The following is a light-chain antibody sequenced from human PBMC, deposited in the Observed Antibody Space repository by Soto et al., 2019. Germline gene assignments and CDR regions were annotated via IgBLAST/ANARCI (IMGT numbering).Light chain of an antibody. Sequence: ERVMTQSPGTVSVSPGERATLSCRASQSVNNNLAWYQQKPGQAPRLLIYGASTRATGIPARFSGSGSGTDFTLTISSLQSEDFAVYYCQQYYNWPLSFGGGTKGEIK. CDR1: QSVNNN. CDR2: GAS. V-gene: IGKV3-15*01. J-gene: IGKJ4*01. CDR3: QQYYNWPLS.